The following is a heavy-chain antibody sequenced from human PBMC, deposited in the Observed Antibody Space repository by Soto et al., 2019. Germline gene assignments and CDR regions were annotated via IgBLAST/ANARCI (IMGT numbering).Heavy chain of an antibody. J-gene: IGHJ4*02. CDR2: IIPILNST. Sequence: SVKVSCKGSGSRFSNYVISWVRQAPGHGLEGLGRIIPILNSTKYAQSFQGRVTITADKSTSTASLELSSLRSDDTAVYYCAREGRGKKAGYNGLVSLGYWGQGTLVTVSS. D-gene: IGHD2-2*02. V-gene: IGHV1-69*06. CDR3: AREGRGKKAGYNGLVSLGY. CDR1: GSRFSNYV.